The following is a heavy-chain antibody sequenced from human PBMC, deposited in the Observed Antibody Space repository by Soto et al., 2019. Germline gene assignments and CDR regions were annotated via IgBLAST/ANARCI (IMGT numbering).Heavy chain of an antibody. J-gene: IGHJ6*02. CDR2: FDPEDGET. CDR3: ATVRTTVKKYYYYGMDV. CDR1: GYTLTELS. Sequence: ASVKVSCKVSGYTLTELSMHWVRQAPGKGLGWMGGFDPEDGETIYAQKFQGRVTMTEDTSTDTAYMELSSLRSEDTAVYYCATVRTTVKKYYYYGMDVWGQGTTVTVSS. D-gene: IGHD4-17*01. V-gene: IGHV1-24*01.